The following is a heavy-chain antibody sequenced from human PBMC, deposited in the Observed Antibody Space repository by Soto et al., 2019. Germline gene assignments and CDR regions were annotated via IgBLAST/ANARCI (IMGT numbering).Heavy chain of an antibody. CDR1: GGTFSSYV. J-gene: IGHJ6*02. V-gene: IGHV1-69*11. CDR2: IIPRLGTA. Sequence: QVQLVQSGAEVKKPGSSVKVSCKASGGTFSSYVISWVRQTPGQGLEWMGGIIPRLGTANYAQNFQGRVIITADESTRTAYMELSSLRSEDTAVYYCARARVATIAHGNYYYGTDAWGQGTTVTVSS. CDR3: ARARVATIAHGNYYYGTDA. D-gene: IGHD5-12*01.